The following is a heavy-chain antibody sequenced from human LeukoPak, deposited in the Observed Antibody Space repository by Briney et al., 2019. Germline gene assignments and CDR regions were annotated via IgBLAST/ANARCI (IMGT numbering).Heavy chain of an antibody. J-gene: IGHJ6*02. Sequence: GGSLRLSCAASGFTFSDYYMSWIRQAPGKGLEWVSYISSSGSTIYYADSVKGRFTISRDNAKNSLYLQMNSLRAEDTAVYYCARDGPKQWLAYYYGMDVWGQGTTVTVSS. CDR1: GFTFSDYY. D-gene: IGHD6-19*01. V-gene: IGHV3-11*01. CDR2: ISSSGSTI. CDR3: ARDGPKQWLAYYYGMDV.